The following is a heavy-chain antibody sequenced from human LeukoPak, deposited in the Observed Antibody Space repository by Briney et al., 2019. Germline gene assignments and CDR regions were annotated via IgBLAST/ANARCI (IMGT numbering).Heavy chain of an antibody. CDR1: GFTFSNAW. J-gene: IGHJ4*02. CDR2: ISASGGST. D-gene: IGHD1-26*01. CDR3: AKDQRWESPHYLDS. V-gene: IGHV3-23*01. Sequence: GGSLRLSCAASGFTFSNAWMSWVRQVPGKGLEWVSGISASGGSTYYADSVRGRFTISRDNSKNTLYVQMNSLRDEDTAVCYCAKDQRWESPHYLDSWGQGTLVTVSS.